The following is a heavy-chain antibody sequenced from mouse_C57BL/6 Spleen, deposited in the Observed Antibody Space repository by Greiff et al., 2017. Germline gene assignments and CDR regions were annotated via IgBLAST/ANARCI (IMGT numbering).Heavy chain of an antibody. CDR2: ISDGGSYT. D-gene: IGHD3-3*01. CDR1: GFTFSSHA. J-gene: IGHJ4*01. V-gene: IGHV5-4*01. Sequence: LVESGGGFVKPGGSLKLSCAASGFTFSSHAMSWVRQTPEKRLEWVATISDGGSYTYYPDNVKGRFTISRDNAKNNLYLQMSHLKSEDTAMYYCARDPGRGAMDYWGQGTSVTVSS. CDR3: ARDPGRGAMDY.